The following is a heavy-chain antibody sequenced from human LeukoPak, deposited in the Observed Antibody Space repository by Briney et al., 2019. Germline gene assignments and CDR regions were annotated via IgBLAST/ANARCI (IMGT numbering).Heavy chain of an antibody. J-gene: IGHJ5*02. Sequence: PSETLSLTCAVSGGSISSGGYSWSWIRQPPGKGLEWIGYIYHSGSTYYNPSLKSRVTISVDRSKNQFSLKLSSVTAADTAVYYCARVSDYYDSSGYVGWFDPWGQGTLVTVSS. V-gene: IGHV4-30-2*01. CDR3: ARVSDYYDSSGYVGWFDP. CDR2: IYHSGST. D-gene: IGHD3-22*01. CDR1: GGSISSGGYS.